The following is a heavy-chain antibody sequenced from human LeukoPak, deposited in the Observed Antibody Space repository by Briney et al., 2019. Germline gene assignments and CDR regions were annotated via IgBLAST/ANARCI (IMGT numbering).Heavy chain of an antibody. J-gene: IGHJ4*02. CDR1: GGSISNSRYY. V-gene: IGHV4-39*01. D-gene: IGHD6-19*01. Sequence: PSETLSLTCTVSGGSISNSRYYWGWIRQPPGKGLEWIGSIYYSGSTHYTPSLKSRVTISVDTSKHQFSLKLSSVTAADTAVYYCATNSSGWVFDYWGQGTQVTVSS. CDR3: ATNSSGWVFDY. CDR2: IYYSGST.